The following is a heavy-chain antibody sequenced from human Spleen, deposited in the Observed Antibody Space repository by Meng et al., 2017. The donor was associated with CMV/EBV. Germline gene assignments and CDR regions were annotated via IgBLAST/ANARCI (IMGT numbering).Heavy chain of an antibody. J-gene: IGHJ4*02. D-gene: IGHD5-12*01. Sequence: GLTFSSYAMSWVRQAPGKGLEWVSGISGNDGRTFYADSVKGRFTMSRDNSKNTLYLQMNSLRAEDTAVYYCAKERSFGDYDFEFFDYWGQGTLVTVSS. V-gene: IGHV3-23*01. CDR3: AKERSFGDYDFEFFDY. CDR1: GLTFSSYA. CDR2: ISGNDGRT.